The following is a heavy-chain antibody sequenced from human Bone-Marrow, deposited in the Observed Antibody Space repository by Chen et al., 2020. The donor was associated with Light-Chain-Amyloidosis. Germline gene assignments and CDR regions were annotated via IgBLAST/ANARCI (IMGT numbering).Heavy chain of an antibody. Sequence: EVQVVESGGGLVQPGGSLRLSCTASGFTFTAYWMHWVRQAPGKGLVWVARVNNDGSDATYADSVKGRFTISRDNARNTVFLQMNSLRAEDSAVYYCARDDKWAFDYWGQGTLVTVSS. CDR2: VNNDGSDA. J-gene: IGHJ4*02. CDR1: GFTFTAYW. D-gene: IGHD1-26*01. V-gene: IGHV3-74*03. CDR3: ARDDKWAFDY.